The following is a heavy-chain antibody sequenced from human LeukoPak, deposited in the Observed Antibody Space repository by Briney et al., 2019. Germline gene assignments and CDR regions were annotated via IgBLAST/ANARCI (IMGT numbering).Heavy chain of an antibody. CDR2: ISAYNGNT. CDR3: ARHFGTADYFDY. J-gene: IGHJ4*02. V-gene: IGHV1-18*01. CDR1: GYTFTSYG. Sequence: ASVKVSCKASGYTFTSYGISWVRQAPGQGLEWMGWISAYNGNTNYAQKFQGRVIMTRDTSISTAYMELSSLRPDDTAVYYCARHFGTADYFDYWGQGTLLIVSS. D-gene: IGHD2-21*02.